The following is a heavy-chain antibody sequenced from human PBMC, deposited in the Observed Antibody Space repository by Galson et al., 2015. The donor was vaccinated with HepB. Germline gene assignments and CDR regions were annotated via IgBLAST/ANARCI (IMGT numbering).Heavy chain of an antibody. Sequence: SLRLSCAASGFTFNSYWMSWVRQAPGKGLEWVANINQDGSATYYVDSVKGRFTISRDNAKNSQYLQMNSLRAEDTAVYYRAKDHGRVGATNDYWGQGILVTVSS. D-gene: IGHD1-26*01. CDR1: GFTFNSYW. J-gene: IGHJ4*02. V-gene: IGHV3-7*03. CDR3: AKDHGRVGATNDY. CDR2: INQDGSAT.